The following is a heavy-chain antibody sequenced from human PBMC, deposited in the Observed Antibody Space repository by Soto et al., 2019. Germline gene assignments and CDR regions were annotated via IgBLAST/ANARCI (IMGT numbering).Heavy chain of an antibody. CDR2: ISNDGSNP. Sequence: QVQLVESGGGVVQPERSLRLSCAASGFTFSKYAMHWVRQARGTGLERVAVISNDGSNPYYADSVKGRFTISRDNSKNTLYLQMTSLREEDTDVYYCARTGYDRSGYFVEYYFDYWGQGTLVTVSS. V-gene: IGHV3-30-3*01. CDR3: ARTGYDRSGYFVEYYFDY. CDR1: GFTFSKYA. D-gene: IGHD3-22*01. J-gene: IGHJ4*02.